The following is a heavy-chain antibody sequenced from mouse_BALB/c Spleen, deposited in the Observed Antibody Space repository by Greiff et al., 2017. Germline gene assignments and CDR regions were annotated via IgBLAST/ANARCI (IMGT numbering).Heavy chain of an antibody. CDR2: ISSGSSTI. J-gene: IGHJ2*01. D-gene: IGHD1-1*01. V-gene: IGHV5-17*02. CDR3: ARHGSTFDY. CDR1: GFTFSSFG. Sequence: EVKVVESGGGLVQPGGSRKLSCAASGFTFSSFGMHWVRQAPEKGLEWVAYISSGSSTIYYADTVKGRFTISRDNPKNTLFLQMTSLRSEDTAMYYCARHGSTFDYWGQGTTLTVSS.